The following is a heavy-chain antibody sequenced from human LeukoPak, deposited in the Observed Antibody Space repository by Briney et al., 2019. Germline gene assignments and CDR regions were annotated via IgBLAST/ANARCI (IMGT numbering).Heavy chain of an antibody. D-gene: IGHD1-26*01. V-gene: IGHV1-69*04. J-gene: IGHJ4*02. CDR3: ARDQEYSGSPAPFDY. Sequence: SVKVSCKACGGTFISYAISWVRQAPGQGLEWMGRIIPIFGIANYAQKFQGRVTITADKSTSTAYMELSSLRSEDTAVYYCARDQEYSGSPAPFDYWGQGTLVTVSS. CDR1: GGTFISYA. CDR2: IIPIFGIA.